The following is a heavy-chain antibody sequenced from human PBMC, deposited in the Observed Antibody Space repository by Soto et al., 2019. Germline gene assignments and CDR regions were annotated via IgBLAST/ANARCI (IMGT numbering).Heavy chain of an antibody. D-gene: IGHD3-22*01. CDR2: IYYSGST. CDR1: GCSISSYY. J-gene: IGHJ4*02. CDR3: ARSSPDYYDSSGYVGHYFAF. V-gene: IGHV4-59*08. Sequence: SETLSLTCTVSGCSISSYYWSWIRQPPGKGLEWIGYIYYSGSTNYNPSLKSRVTISVDTSKNQFSLKLSSVTAADTAVYYCARSSPDYYDSSGYVGHYFAFWGQGTLVIVSA.